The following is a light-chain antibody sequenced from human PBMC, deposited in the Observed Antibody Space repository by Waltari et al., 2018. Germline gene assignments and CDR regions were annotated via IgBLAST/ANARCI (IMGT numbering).Light chain of an antibody. Sequence: QAVVTQEPSLTVAPGETVTLTCDSNTGAVTSGHYPYWFQQKPGHAPRTLIYDTSNKHAWTPARFSGSLHGDKAALILSGAQPEDEAEYYCLLAYSGAWVFGGGTKLTVL. CDR1: TGAVTSGHY. CDR2: DTS. V-gene: IGLV7-46*01. CDR3: LLAYSGAWV. J-gene: IGLJ2*01.